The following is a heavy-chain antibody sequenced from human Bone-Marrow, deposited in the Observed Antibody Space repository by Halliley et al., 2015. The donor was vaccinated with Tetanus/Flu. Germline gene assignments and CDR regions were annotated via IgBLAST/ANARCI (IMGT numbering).Heavy chain of an antibody. CDR3: ARGGYCSSTSCYKPYYYGMDV. J-gene: IGHJ6*02. CDR2: DGSNK. V-gene: IGHV3-33*01. D-gene: IGHD2-2*02. Sequence: DGSNKYYAYAVKGRFTISRDNSKNTLYLQMNSLRAEDTAVYYCARGGYCSSTSCYKPYYYGMDVWGQGTTVTVSS.